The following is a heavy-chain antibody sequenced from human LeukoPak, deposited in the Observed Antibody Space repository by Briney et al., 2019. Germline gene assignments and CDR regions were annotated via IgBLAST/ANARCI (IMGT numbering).Heavy chain of an antibody. CDR2: ISSLSSYI. V-gene: IGHV3-21*01. CDR3: ARDYYSWYFDY. Sequence: GGSLRLSCGASGFTVSSNYMTWVRQAPGKGLEWVSSISSLSSYIKYADSVKGRFTISRDNAKNSLYLQMNSLRAEDTAVYYCARDYYSWYFDYWGQGTLVTVSS. CDR1: GFTVSSNY. J-gene: IGHJ4*02. D-gene: IGHD4-11*01.